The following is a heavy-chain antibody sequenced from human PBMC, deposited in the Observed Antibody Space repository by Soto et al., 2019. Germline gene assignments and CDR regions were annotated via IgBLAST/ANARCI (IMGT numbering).Heavy chain of an antibody. CDR3: AGDSRGYCRSTSCYDGFDP. CDR2: ISAYNGNT. J-gene: IGHJ5*02. CDR1: GYTFTSYG. Sequence: QVQLVQSGAEVKKPWASVKVSCKASGYTFTSYGISWVRQAPGQGLEWMGWISAYNGNTNYAQKLQGRVTMTIDTSTSTAYIELRSLRSDDTGVYYCAGDSRGYCRSTSCYDGFDPWGQGTLVTVSS. V-gene: IGHV1-18*01. D-gene: IGHD2-2*01.